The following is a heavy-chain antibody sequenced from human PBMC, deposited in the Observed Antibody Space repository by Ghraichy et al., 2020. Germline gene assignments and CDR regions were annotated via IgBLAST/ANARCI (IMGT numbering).Heavy chain of an antibody. CDR2: TYYRSKWYN. V-gene: IGHV6-1*01. D-gene: IGHD6-19*01. J-gene: IGHJ6*02. CDR1: GDSVSSNSAA. Sequence: SQTLSLTCAISGDSVSSNSAAWNWIRQSPSRGLEWLGRTYYRSKWYNDYAVSVKSRITINPDTSKNQFSLQLNSVTPEDTAVYYCARVVRRPSYSSGWDYYYYGMDVWGQGTTVTVSS. CDR3: ARVVRRPSYSSGWDYYYYGMDV.